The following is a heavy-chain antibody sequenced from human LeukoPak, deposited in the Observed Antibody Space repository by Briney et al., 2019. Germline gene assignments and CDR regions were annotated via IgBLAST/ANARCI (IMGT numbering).Heavy chain of an antibody. Sequence: PGGSLRLSCAASGFTFSSYAMSWVRQAPGKGLEWVSAISGSGGSTYYADSVKGRFTISRDNAKNSLYLQMNSLRAEDTAVYYCARGGSGSYYHLFDYWGQGTLVTVSS. D-gene: IGHD3-10*01. V-gene: IGHV3-23*01. J-gene: IGHJ4*02. CDR3: ARGGSGSYYHLFDY. CDR2: ISGSGGST. CDR1: GFTFSSYA.